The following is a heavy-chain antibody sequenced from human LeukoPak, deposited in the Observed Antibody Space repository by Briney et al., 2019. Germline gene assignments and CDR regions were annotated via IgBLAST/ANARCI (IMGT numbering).Heavy chain of an antibody. CDR1: GFTFSSYA. CDR2: IRGGDGSS. J-gene: IGHJ6*02. V-gene: IGHV3-23*01. CDR3: AKADGDFDWLLLSTYYYYYGMDV. D-gene: IGHD3-9*01. Sequence: PGGSLRLSCAASGFTFSSYAMSWVRQAPGKGLEWVSAIRGGDGSSYYTDSVKGWFTISRDNSKNTLYLQMNSLRAEDTAVYYCAKADGDFDWLLLSTYYYYYGMDVWGQGTTVTVSS.